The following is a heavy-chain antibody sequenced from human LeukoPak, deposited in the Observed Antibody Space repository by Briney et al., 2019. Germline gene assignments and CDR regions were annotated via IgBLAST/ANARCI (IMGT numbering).Heavy chain of an antibody. CDR1: GGSISYYY. V-gene: IGHV4-59*08. CDR2: IYYSGYT. Sequence: SEPLSLTCTVSGGSISYYYWSWIRQPPGKGLEWIGYIYYSGYTNYNPSLKSRVTISVDTSKNQFSLKLSSVTAADTAVYYCARRYYTNGVYYYDYWGQGTLVTVSS. CDR3: ARRYYTNGVYYYDY. D-gene: IGHD2-8*01. J-gene: IGHJ4*02.